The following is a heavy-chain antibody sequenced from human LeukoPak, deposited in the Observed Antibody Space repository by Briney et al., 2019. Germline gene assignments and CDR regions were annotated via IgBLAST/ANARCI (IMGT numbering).Heavy chain of an antibody. J-gene: IGHJ5*02. CDR2: ISYDGSNK. CDR3: AKDQGFYCSGGSCYSDWFDP. Sequence: GGSLRNSCAASGFTFSSYGMHWALQARGKGLEGVAVISYDGSNKYYVDSVKGRFTISRDNSKNTLYLQMNSLRAEDTAVYYCAKDQGFYCSGGSCYSDWFDPWGQGTLVTVSS. CDR1: GFTFSSYG. D-gene: IGHD2-15*01. V-gene: IGHV3-30*18.